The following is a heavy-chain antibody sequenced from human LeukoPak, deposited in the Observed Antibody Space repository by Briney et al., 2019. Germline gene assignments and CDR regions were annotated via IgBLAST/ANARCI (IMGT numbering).Heavy chain of an antibody. CDR2: ISGSGGST. J-gene: IGHJ6*02. Sequence: GGSPRLSCAASGFTFSSYAMSWVRQAPGKGLEWVSAISGSGGSTYYADSVKGRFTISRDNSKNTLYLQMNSLRAEDTAVYYCATAPGYYYYGMDVWGQGTTVTVSS. V-gene: IGHV3-23*01. CDR3: ATAPGYYYYGMDV. CDR1: GFTFSSYA.